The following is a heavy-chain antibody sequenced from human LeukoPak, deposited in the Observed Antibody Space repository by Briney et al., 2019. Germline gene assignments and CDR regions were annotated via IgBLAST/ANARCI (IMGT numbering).Heavy chain of an antibody. CDR1: GGTFSSCA. V-gene: IGHV1-69*01. CDR2: IIPIFGTA. J-gene: IGHJ4*02. D-gene: IGHD6-13*01. CDR3: ARDRRPGIAAAGTPFDY. Sequence: SVKVSCKASGGTFSSCAISWVRQAPGQGLEWMGGIIPIFGTANYAQKFQGRVTITADESTSTAYMELSSLRSEDTAVYYCARDRRPGIAAAGTPFDYWGQGTLVTVSS.